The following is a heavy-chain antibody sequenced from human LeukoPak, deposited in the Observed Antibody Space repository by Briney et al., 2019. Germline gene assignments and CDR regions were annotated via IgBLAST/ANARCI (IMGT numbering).Heavy chain of an antibody. D-gene: IGHD1-26*01. V-gene: IGHV3-7*01. CDR1: GFTFSNYW. Sequence: PGGSLRLSCVASGFTFSNYWMSWVRQAPGKGLEWVANIKEDGSEKYYVDSVKGRFTISRDNAKNSLYLQMNSLRAEDTAVYYCARSLKLRARTNDAFDIWGQGTMVTVSS. J-gene: IGHJ3*02. CDR2: IKEDGSEK. CDR3: ARSLKLRARTNDAFDI.